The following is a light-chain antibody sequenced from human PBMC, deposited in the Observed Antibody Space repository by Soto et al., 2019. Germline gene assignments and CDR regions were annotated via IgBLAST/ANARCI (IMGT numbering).Light chain of an antibody. CDR2: DAS. Sequence: IHMTQSPSTLSASVGDRVTITCLASQSISSWLAWYQQKPGKAPKLLIYDASSLESGVPSRFSGSGSGTEFTLTISSLQPDDFATYYCQQYNSYSWTFGQGTKV. CDR3: QQYNSYSWT. J-gene: IGKJ1*01. V-gene: IGKV1-5*01. CDR1: QSISSW.